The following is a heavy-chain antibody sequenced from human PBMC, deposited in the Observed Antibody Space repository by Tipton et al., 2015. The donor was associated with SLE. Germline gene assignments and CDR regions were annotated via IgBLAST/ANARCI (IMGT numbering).Heavy chain of an antibody. V-gene: IGHV4-39*07. J-gene: IGHJ4*02. CDR1: GDSITSRSYF. CDR3: ARRRGASGLFDS. CDR2: INYDGST. Sequence: TLSLTCSVSGDSITSRSYFWGWIRQPPGKGLEWIGSINYDGSTNHNPSLKSRVTISIDTFKNQFSLNLRSVTAADTAVYYCARRRGASGLFDSWGQGILVTVSS.